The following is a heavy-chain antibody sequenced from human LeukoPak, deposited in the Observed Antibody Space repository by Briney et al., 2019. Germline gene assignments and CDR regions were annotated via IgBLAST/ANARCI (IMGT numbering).Heavy chain of an antibody. CDR1: GFTFSSYA. CDR2: ISGSGGST. V-gene: IGHV3-23*01. CDR3: AKNGRGYSYGYADYFDY. D-gene: IGHD5-18*01. J-gene: IGHJ4*02. Sequence: GGSLRLSCAASGFTFSSYAMSWVRQAPGKGLEWVSAISGSGGSTYYAVSVKGRFTISRDNSKNTLYLQMNSLRAEDTAVYYCAKNGRGYSYGYADYFDYWGQGTLVTVSS.